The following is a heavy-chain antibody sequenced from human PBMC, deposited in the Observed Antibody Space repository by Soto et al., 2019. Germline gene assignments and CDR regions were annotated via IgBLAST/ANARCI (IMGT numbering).Heavy chain of an antibody. CDR1: GFVFSTYG. CDR3: VMDGCLYDSAGYYPMY. D-gene: IGHD3-22*01. Sequence: QVQLVESGGGVAQPGRSLRLSCVASGFVFSTYGMHWVRQAPGEGLEWVAFISYDGSNKYYADSVKGRFTISRDNSQKTLYLQMSSLGDEDSAVYFCVMDGCLYDSAGYYPMYWGQGSLVTVSS. CDR2: ISYDGSNK. J-gene: IGHJ4*02. V-gene: IGHV3-30*03.